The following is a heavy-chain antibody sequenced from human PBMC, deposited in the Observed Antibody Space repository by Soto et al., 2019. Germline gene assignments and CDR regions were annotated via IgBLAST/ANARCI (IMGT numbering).Heavy chain of an antibody. CDR3: ARDGIYDEQQLVEPPYYYYGMDV. D-gene: IGHD6-13*01. CDR1: GFTFSSYG. Sequence: PGGSLRLSCAASGFTFSSYGMHWVRQAPGKGLEWVAVIWYDGSNKYYADSVKGRFTISRDNSKNTLYLQMNSLRAEDTAVYYCARDGIYDEQQLVEPPYYYYGMDVWGQGTTVTVSS. CDR2: IWYDGSNK. J-gene: IGHJ6*02. V-gene: IGHV3-33*01.